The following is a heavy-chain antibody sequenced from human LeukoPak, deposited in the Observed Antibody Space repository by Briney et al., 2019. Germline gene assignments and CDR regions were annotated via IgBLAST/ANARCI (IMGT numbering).Heavy chain of an antibody. J-gene: IGHJ4*02. D-gene: IGHD3-9*01. V-gene: IGHV3-9*01. CDR3: AKDFSYYDILTGYNPDY. CDR2: TSWNSGSI. Sequence: PGRSLRLSCAASGFTFDDYAMHWVRQAPGKGLEWVSGTSWNSGSIGYADSVKGRFTISRDNSKNTLYLQMNSLRAEDTAVYYCAKDFSYYDILTGYNPDYWGQGTLVTVSS. CDR1: GFTFDDYA.